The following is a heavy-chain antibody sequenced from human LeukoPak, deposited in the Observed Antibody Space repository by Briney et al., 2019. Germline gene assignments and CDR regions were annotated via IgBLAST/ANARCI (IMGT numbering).Heavy chain of an antibody. V-gene: IGHV3-30*04. CDR2: ISYDGSNK. D-gene: IGHD3-22*01. CDR3: TLFLIEVVTGALDI. J-gene: IGHJ3*02. CDR1: GFTFSSYA. Sequence: GGSLRLSCAASGFTFSSYAMHWVRQAPGKGLEWVAVISYDGSNKYYADSVKGRFTISRDNSKNTLYLQMNSLKTEDTAVYYCTLFLIEVVTGALDIWGQGTMVTVSS.